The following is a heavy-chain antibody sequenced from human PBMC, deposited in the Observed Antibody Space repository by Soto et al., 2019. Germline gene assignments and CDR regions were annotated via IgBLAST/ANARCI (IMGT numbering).Heavy chain of an antibody. J-gene: IGHJ5*02. CDR1: GFTFSSYS. CDR3: ARELLISGWYNWFDP. V-gene: IGHV3-48*02. D-gene: IGHD6-19*01. Sequence: EVQLVESGGGLVQPGGSLRLSCAASGFTFSSYSMNWVRQAPGKGLEWVSYISSSSSTIYYADSVKGRFTISRDNAKNSLYLQMNSLRDEDTAVYYCARELLISGWYNWFDPWGQGTLVTVSS. CDR2: ISSSSSTI.